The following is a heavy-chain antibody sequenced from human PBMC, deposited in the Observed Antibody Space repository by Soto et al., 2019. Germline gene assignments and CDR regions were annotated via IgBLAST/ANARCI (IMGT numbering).Heavy chain of an antibody. CDR1: GGSISSYY. Sequence: SETLSLTCTASGGSISSYYWSWIRQPPGKGLEWIGYIYYSGSTNYNPSLKSRVTISVDTSKNQFSLKLSSVTAADTAVHYCARDGGEGDGMDVWGQGTTVTVSS. V-gene: IGHV4-59*01. CDR3: ARDGGEGDGMDV. D-gene: IGHD2-21*01. J-gene: IGHJ6*02. CDR2: IYYSGST.